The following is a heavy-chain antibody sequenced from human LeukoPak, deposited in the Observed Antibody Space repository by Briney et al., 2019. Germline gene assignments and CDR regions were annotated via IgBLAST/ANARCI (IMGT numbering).Heavy chain of an antibody. Sequence: GGSLRLSCAACGYTFDDYGMSWVRPAPGKGLEWVSGLNWNGGSTGYADSVKGRFTISRDKAKNSLYLQMDSLRAEDTALYHCARVGYDSSGYYYSPWGQGTLVTVSS. D-gene: IGHD3-22*01. CDR2: LNWNGGST. V-gene: IGHV3-20*01. J-gene: IGHJ5*02. CDR3: ARVGYDSSGYYYSP. CDR1: GYTFDDYG.